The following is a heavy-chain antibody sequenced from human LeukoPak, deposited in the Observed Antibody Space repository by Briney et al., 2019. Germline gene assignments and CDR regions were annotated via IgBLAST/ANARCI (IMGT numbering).Heavy chain of an antibody. D-gene: IGHD3-3*01. CDR2: ISSRSSYI. J-gene: IGHJ4*02. V-gene: IGHV3-21*01. CDR1: GFTFSSYN. CDR3: ASGVNYFDY. Sequence: GGSLRLSCVASGFTFSSYNMKWVRHAPGKGLEWASSISSRSSYIFYADSAKGRFTISRDNAKKSLYLQMNSLRAEDTAVYYCASGVNYFDYWGQGTLVTVSS.